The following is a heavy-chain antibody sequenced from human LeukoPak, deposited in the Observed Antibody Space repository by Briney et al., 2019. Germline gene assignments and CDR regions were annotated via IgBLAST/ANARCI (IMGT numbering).Heavy chain of an antibody. CDR1: GFTFSSYA. Sequence: GGSLRLSCAASGFTFSSYAMSWVRQAPGKGLEWVSAISGSGGSTYYADSVKGRFTISRDNSKNTLYLQMNSLRAEDTAVYYCAKANIADYYYYYMDVWGKGTTVTVSS. D-gene: IGHD6-13*01. CDR2: ISGSGGST. V-gene: IGHV3-23*01. J-gene: IGHJ6*03. CDR3: AKANIADYYYYYMDV.